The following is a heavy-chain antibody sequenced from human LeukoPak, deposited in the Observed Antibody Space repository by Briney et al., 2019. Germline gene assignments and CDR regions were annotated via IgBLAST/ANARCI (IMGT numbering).Heavy chain of an antibody. D-gene: IGHD2-2*01. CDR2: INHSGST. CDR3: ARGQVVVVPAATRYYYYYGMDV. V-gene: IGHV4-34*01. Sequence: PSETLSLTCAVYGGSFSGYYWSWIRQPPGKGLEWIGEINHSGSTNYNPSLKSRVTISVDTSKNQFSLKLSSVTAADTAVYYCARGQVVVVPAATRYYYYYGMDVWGQGTTVTVSS. CDR1: GGSFSGYY. J-gene: IGHJ6*02.